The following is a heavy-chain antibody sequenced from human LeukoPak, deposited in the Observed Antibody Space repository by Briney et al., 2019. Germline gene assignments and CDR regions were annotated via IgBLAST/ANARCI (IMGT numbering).Heavy chain of an antibody. CDR3: ARRVDRGNFDY. D-gene: IGHD3-10*01. CDR1: GYSFTNYW. CDR2: IHPSNSDT. V-gene: IGHV5-51*01. J-gene: IGHJ4*02. Sequence: GESLKISCKGSGYSFTNYWIGWVRQMPGKGLEWMGIIHPSNSDTRYSPSFKGQVTISADKSISTAYLQWSSLKASDTAMYYCARRVDRGNFDYWGQGTLVTVSS.